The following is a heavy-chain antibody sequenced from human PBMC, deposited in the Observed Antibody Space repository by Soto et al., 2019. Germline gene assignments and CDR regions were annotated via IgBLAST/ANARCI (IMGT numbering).Heavy chain of an antibody. J-gene: IGHJ4*02. CDR3: ARDRLGATGDY. Sequence: ASVKVSCKASGYTFTSYGISWVRQAPGQGLEWMGWISAYNGNTNYAQKLQGRVTMTTDTSTSTSYMALRSLRSDDTAVYFCARDRLGATGDYWGQGTLVTVSS. V-gene: IGHV1-18*04. CDR1: GYTFTSYG. D-gene: IGHD1-26*01. CDR2: ISAYNGNT.